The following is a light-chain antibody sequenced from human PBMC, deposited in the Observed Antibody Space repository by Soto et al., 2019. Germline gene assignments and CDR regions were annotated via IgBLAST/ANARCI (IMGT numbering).Light chain of an antibody. Sequence: QSVLTQPASVSGSPGQSITISCTGTSSDVGGYKYVSWYQQHPGKAPKLMIYEVSNRPSGVSNRFSGSKSGNTASLTISGLQAEDEADYYCISYTSNNTRVFGGGTKLTVL. V-gene: IGLV2-14*03. J-gene: IGLJ2*01. CDR1: SSDVGGYKY. CDR3: ISYTSNNTRV. CDR2: EVS.